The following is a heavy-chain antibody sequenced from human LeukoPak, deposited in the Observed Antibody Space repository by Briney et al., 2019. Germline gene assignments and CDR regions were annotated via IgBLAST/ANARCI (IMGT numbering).Heavy chain of an antibody. Sequence: GGSLRLSCAASGFTFSSYWMSWVRQAPGKGLEWVANIKQDGSEKYYVDSVKGRFTISRDNAKNSLYLQMSSLRAEDTAVYYCARLKLLWSNYFDYWGQGTLVTVSS. V-gene: IGHV3-7*01. J-gene: IGHJ4*02. D-gene: IGHD2-2*01. CDR2: IKQDGSEK. CDR1: GFTFSSYW. CDR3: ARLKLLWSNYFDY.